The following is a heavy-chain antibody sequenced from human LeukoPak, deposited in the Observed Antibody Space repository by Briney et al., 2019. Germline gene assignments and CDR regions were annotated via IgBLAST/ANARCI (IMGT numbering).Heavy chain of an antibody. D-gene: IGHD6-6*01. J-gene: IGHJ4*02. CDR1: GFTFNRFY. CDR3: VKDRSIAAPNNDFFDS. CDR2: ISSNGATT. Sequence: GGSLRLSCSASGFTFNRFYLHWVRQAPGKGLEFVSHISSNGATTYYADSVKGRFTISRDNSKNTLYLQMSSLRADDTAVYYCVKDRSIAAPNNDFFDSWGQGALVTISS. V-gene: IGHV3-64D*06.